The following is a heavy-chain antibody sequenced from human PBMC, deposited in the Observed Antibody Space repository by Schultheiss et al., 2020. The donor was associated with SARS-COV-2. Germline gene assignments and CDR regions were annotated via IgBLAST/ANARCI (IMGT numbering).Heavy chain of an antibody. Sequence: GGSLRLSCAASGFTFSSYAMHWVRQAPGKGLEWVAVISYDGSNKYYADSVKGRFTISRDNSKNTLYLQMNSLRAEDTAVYYCARRMAAAGTDTFDYWGQGTLVTVSS. CDR3: ARRMAAAGTDTFDY. V-gene: IGHV3-30-3*01. J-gene: IGHJ4*02. CDR1: GFTFSSYA. D-gene: IGHD6-13*01. CDR2: ISYDGSNK.